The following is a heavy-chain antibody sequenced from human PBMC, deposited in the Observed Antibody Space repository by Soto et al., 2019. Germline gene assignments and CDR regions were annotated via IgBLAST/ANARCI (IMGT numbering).Heavy chain of an antibody. V-gene: IGHV1-69*04. J-gene: IGHJ5*02. CDR3: AGDPDSHYNDSHASSYP. D-gene: IGHD4-4*01. Sequence: EASVKVSCKASGYIFVNYGIAWVRQAPGQGLEWMGRIIPIIGIINYAQKFQGRVTISADKFTGTAYMELTGLRSDDTAVYYCAGDPDSHYNDSHASSYPWGQGTLVTVSS. CDR2: IIPIIGII. CDR1: GYIFVNYG.